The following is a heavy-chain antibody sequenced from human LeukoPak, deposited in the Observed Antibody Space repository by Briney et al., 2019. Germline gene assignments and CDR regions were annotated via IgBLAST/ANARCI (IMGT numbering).Heavy chain of an antibody. CDR3: ARSYIQFSRPYFSDY. CDR2: ISHNGRT. D-gene: IGHD2-2*01. V-gene: IGHV4-59*01. CDR1: GGSISTYY. J-gene: IGHJ4*02. Sequence: KASETLSLTCFVSGGSISTYYWSWIRQPPGKGLEWIGDISHNGRTNYNPSLKSRLTMSIDTSKNQSSLKLTSLTAADTAIYYCARSYIQFSRPYFSDYWGQGTLVTVSS.